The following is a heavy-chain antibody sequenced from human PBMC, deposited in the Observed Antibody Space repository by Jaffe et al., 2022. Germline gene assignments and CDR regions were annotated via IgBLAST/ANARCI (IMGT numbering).Heavy chain of an antibody. D-gene: IGHD4-17*01. CDR2: IKQDGSEK. V-gene: IGHV3-7*01. J-gene: IGHJ3*02. Sequence: EVQLVESGGGLVQPGGSLRLSCAASGFTFSSYWMSWVRQAPGKGLEWVANIKQDGSEKYYVDSVKGRFTISRDNAKNSLYLQMNSLRAEDTAVYYCARDFYGDYGRADAFDIWGQGTMVTVSS. CDR3: ARDFYGDYGRADAFDI. CDR1: GFTFSSYW.